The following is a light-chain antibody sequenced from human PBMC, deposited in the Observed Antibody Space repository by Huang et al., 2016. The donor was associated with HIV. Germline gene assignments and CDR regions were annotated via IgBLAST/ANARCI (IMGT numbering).Light chain of an antibody. CDR2: AAS. CDR1: QGISSY. J-gene: IGKJ2*01. CDR3: QETYSIPYT. Sequence: DIQMTQSPSSLSASVGDRVTITCRASQGISSYLTWYQQKPGKAPKLLIYAASTLQSGVPSRFSGSGSGTDFTLTISSLQPADSATYYCQETYSIPYTFGQGTKLEIK. V-gene: IGKV1-39*01.